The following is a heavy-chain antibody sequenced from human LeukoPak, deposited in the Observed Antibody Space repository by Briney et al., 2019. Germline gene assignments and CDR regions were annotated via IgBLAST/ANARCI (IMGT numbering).Heavy chain of an antibody. CDR1: GFTFSSYA. J-gene: IGHJ4*02. V-gene: IGHV3-23*01. Sequence: PGGSLRLSCAASGFTFSSYAMSWVRQAPGKGLEWVSAISGSGGSTYYADSVKGRFTISRDNSKNTLYLQMNSLRAEDTAVYYCAKWWESSSWYRGGYFDYWGQGTLVTVSS. D-gene: IGHD6-13*01. CDR3: AKWWESSSWYRGGYFDY. CDR2: ISGSGGST.